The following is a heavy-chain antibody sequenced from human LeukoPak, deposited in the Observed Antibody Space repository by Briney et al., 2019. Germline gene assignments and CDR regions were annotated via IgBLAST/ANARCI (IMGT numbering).Heavy chain of an antibody. D-gene: IGHD4-17*01. Sequence: GGSLRLSCAASGFTFSSYGMHWVRQAPGKGLEWVTVIWYDGSNKYYADSVKGRFTISRDNSKNTLYLQMNSLRAEDTAVYYCARDLDYGDVTPLYYWGQGTLVTVSS. CDR2: IWYDGSNK. V-gene: IGHV3-33*01. J-gene: IGHJ4*02. CDR3: ARDLDYGDVTPLYY. CDR1: GFTFSSYG.